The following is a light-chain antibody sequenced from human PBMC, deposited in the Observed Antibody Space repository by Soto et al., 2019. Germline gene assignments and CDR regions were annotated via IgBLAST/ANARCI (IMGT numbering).Light chain of an antibody. CDR1: QGISSD. J-gene: IGKJ4*01. V-gene: IGKV1-9*01. CDR2: AAS. Sequence: IQLTQSPSSLSASVGDRVTITCRASQGISSDLAWYQQKPGKAPKLLIYAASTLQSGVPSRISGSGSGTDFTLTISSLQPEDFATYYCRQLNSYPLTFGGGTKVDIK. CDR3: RQLNSYPLT.